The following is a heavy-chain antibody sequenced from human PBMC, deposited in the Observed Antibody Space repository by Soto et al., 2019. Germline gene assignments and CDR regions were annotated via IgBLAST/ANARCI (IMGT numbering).Heavy chain of an antibody. CDR2: IYWDDDK. CDR1: GFSLSSTRVA. J-gene: IGHJ4*02. Sequence: QITLKESGPTLVKPTQTLTLTCTFSGFSLSSTRVAVGWIRQPPGKALEWLALIYWDDDKRYSPFLKSRLTIPQDTSKTQVVLTTTNMDPVDTATYYCAHSVVAGLGYYFDYWGQGTLVTVSS. V-gene: IGHV2-5*02. CDR3: AHSVVAGLGYYFDY. D-gene: IGHD6-19*01.